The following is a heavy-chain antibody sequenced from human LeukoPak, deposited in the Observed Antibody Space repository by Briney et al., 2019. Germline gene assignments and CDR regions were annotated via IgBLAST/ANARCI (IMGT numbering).Heavy chain of an antibody. CDR1: GGSISSGSYY. Sequence: SQTLSLTCTVSGGSISSGSYYRRWIRQPAGKGLEWIGRIYTSGSTNYNPSLKSRLTISVDTSKTQFSLKLSSVTAAYTAVYYCARDSPSVGVVPAAIQGWFDPWGQGTLVTVSS. J-gene: IGHJ5*02. CDR2: IYTSGST. D-gene: IGHD2-2*02. V-gene: IGHV4-61*02. CDR3: ARDSPSVGVVPAAIQGWFDP.